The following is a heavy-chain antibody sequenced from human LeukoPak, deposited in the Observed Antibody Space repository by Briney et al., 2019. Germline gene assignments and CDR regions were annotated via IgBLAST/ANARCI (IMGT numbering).Heavy chain of an antibody. CDR3: AKDPRIVVVINDYFDY. J-gene: IGHJ4*02. Sequence: PGGSLRLSCAASGFTFSSYAMSWVRQAPGKGLEWVSAISGSGGSTYYADSVKGRFTISRGNSKNTLYLQMNSLRAEDTAVYYCAKDPRIVVVINDYFDYWGQGTLVTVSS. D-gene: IGHD3-22*01. V-gene: IGHV3-23*01. CDR1: GFTFSSYA. CDR2: ISGSGGST.